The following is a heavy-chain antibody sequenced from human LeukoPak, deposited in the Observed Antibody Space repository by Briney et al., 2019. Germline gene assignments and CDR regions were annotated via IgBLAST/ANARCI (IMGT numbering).Heavy chain of an antibody. CDR3: AHRLGYCSGGSCPDAFDI. V-gene: IGHV2-5*02. J-gene: IGHJ3*02. CDR1: GFSLSTSGVG. CDR2: IYWDDDK. Sequence: SGPTLMHPTQTLTLTCTFSGFSLSTSGVGVGWIRQPPGKALEWLALIYWDDDKRYSPSLKSRLTITKDTSKNQVVLTMTNMDPVDTATYYCAHRLGYCSGGSCPDAFDIWGQGTMVTVSS. D-gene: IGHD2-15*01.